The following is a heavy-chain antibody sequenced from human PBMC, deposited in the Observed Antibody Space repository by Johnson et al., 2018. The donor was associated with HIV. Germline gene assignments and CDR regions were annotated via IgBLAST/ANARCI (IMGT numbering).Heavy chain of an antibody. D-gene: IGHD1-26*01. J-gene: IGHJ3*02. Sequence: VQLVESGGGVLRPGGSLRLSCEGFGFIFADYGLTWVRQPPGRGLAWVSGINRHGGSKGHADSVKGRCTISRDNGKNSLYLQMNSRGVEDTALYYCARRDSGSLSFDIWGQGTMVTVSS. CDR1: GFIFADYG. CDR3: ARRDSGSLSFDI. CDR2: INRHGGSK. V-gene: IGHV3-20*04.